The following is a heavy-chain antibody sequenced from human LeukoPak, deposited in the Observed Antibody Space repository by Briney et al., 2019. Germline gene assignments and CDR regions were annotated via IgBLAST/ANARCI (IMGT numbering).Heavy chain of an antibody. V-gene: IGHV3-7*01. Sequence: GGSLRLSCAASGFPLVSFWMSWVRQAPGKGLEWVANTKQDGSETFYVDSVKGRFTISRDNTKNSLYLQMNSLRAEDTAVYYCARIWDTSGYYFGYFDNWGKGSLVTVSS. CDR3: ARIWDTSGYYFGYFDN. J-gene: IGHJ4*02. CDR1: GFPLVSFW. D-gene: IGHD3-22*01. CDR2: TKQDGSET.